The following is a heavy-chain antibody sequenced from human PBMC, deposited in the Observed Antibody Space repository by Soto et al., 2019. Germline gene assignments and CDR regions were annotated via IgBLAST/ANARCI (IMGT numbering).Heavy chain of an antibody. J-gene: IGHJ2*01. CDR1: GGSISSYY. Sequence: QVQLQESGPGLVKPSETLSLTCTVSGGSISSYYWCWIRQPPGKGLKWIGYTYYSGSTNYNPPLKGRVTQSVETAKRLSSLRLSSVTAADTAGYCCARRGGDVFWYFDLWGRGTLVTVSS. CDR2: TYYSGST. D-gene: IGHD3-10*01. V-gene: IGHV4-59*08. CDR3: ARRGGDVFWYFDL.